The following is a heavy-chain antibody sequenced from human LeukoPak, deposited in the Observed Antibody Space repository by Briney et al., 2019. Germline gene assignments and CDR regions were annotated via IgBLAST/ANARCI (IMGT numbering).Heavy chain of an antibody. CDR3: ARDQRGYSYGTFDY. Sequence: PGGSLRLSCAASGFTFSSYSMNWVRQAPGKGLEWVSSISSSSSYIYYADSVKGRFTISRDNAKNSLYLQMNSLRAEDTAVYYCARDQRGYSYGTFDYWGQGTLVTVSS. CDR1: GFTFSSYS. CDR2: ISSSSSYI. J-gene: IGHJ4*02. D-gene: IGHD5-18*01. V-gene: IGHV3-21*01.